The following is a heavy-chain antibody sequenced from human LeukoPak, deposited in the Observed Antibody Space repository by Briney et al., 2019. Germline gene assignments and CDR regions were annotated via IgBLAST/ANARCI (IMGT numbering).Heavy chain of an antibody. CDR2: INSDGSIT. J-gene: IGHJ6*02. CDR3: ARVAARIAVAGTAPRDYYGMDV. CDR1: GFTFTTYW. D-gene: IGHD6-19*01. V-gene: IGHV3-74*01. Sequence: PGGSLRLSCAASGFTFTTYWMHWVRQAPGKGLVWVSHINSDGSITSYADSVKGRFTISRDNAKNTLYLQMNSLRAEDTAVYYCARVAARIAVAGTAPRDYYGMDVWGQGTTVTVSS.